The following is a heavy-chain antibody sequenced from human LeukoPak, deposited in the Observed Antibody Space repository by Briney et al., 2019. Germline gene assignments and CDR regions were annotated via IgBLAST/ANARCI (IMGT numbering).Heavy chain of an antibody. J-gene: IGHJ4*02. V-gene: IGHV1-2*02. Sequence: ASVKVSCKASGYTFTGYYMHWVRQAPGQGLEWMGWINPNSGGTNYAQKFQGRVTMTRDTSTSTVYMELSSLRSEDTAVYYCARWRGSYTFDYWGQGTLVTVSS. CDR3: ARWRGSYTFDY. CDR2: INPNSGGT. D-gene: IGHD3-16*01. CDR1: GYTFTGYY.